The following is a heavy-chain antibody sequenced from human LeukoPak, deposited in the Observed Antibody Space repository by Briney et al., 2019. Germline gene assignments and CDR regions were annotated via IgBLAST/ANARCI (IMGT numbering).Heavy chain of an antibody. J-gene: IGHJ4*02. V-gene: IGHV3-74*01. D-gene: IGHD5-24*01. Sequence: GGSLRLSCAASGFTFSSYWMHWVRQAPGKGLVWVSRVKGDGSFTNYADPVYGRFTISRDNAKNTLYLHMHSLRAEDTAVYYCVRDGDDFNFDYWGQGTLVTVSS. CDR1: GFTFSSYW. CDR3: VRDGDDFNFDY. CDR2: VKGDGSFT.